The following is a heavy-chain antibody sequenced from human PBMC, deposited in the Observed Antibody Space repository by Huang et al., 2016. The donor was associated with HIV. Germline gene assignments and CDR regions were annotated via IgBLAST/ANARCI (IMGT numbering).Heavy chain of an antibody. CDR1: GGAFRGSS. D-gene: IGHD3-10*01. V-gene: IGHV4-34*02. CDR3: ARGFNYYASDNLGVYYFDS. Sequence: QVQLKQWGTGLLKPSETLSLTCAVYGGAFRGSSWTWIRQLPEKGLEWIGDINHNGKTIYNPSPSARVTISTDTSKNHFSLHLTSVTAADTALYYCARGFNYYASDNLGVYYFDSWGLGTLVTVSP. CDR2: INHNGKT. J-gene: IGHJ4*02.